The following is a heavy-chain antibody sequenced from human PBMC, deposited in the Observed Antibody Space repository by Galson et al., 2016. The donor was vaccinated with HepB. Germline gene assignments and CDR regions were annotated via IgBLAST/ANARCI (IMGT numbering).Heavy chain of an antibody. CDR3: TTEPRGAGIFVFDV. J-gene: IGHJ4*02. D-gene: IGHD3-3*01. CDR1: GVSVRSVW. V-gene: IGHV3-15*07. CDR2: IKGKTDGGTR. Sequence: SLRLSCAASGVSVRSVWMNWVRQAPGKGLEWVGRIKGKTDGGTRDYAAPVKGRFTVSRDESKNILYLQMDSLKTDDTAVYYCTTEPRGAGIFVFDVWGQGTVVTVSS.